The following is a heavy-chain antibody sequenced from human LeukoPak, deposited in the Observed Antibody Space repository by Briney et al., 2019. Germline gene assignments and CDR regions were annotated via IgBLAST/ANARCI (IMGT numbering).Heavy chain of an antibody. V-gene: IGHV3-23*01. D-gene: IGHD3-3*01. CDR2: ISGSGGST. CDR3: AKEYYDFWSGYYIDY. CDR1: GFTFSSYA. J-gene: IGHJ4*02. Sequence: GSLRLSCAASGFTFSSYAMSWVRQAPGKGLEWVSAISGSGGSTYYADSVKGRFTISRDYSKNTLYLQMNSLRAEDTAVYYCAKEYYDFWSGYYIDYWGQGTLVTVSS.